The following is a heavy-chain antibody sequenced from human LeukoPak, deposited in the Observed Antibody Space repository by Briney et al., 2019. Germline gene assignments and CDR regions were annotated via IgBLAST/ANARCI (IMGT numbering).Heavy chain of an antibody. J-gene: IGHJ5*02. CDR3: AKDRVSPGFNLFDP. Sequence: TXSSYXXNWVRQAPGKGLEWVSAINGRGDNTYYADSVKGRFTISRDNSKSTLFLQMNSLRAEDTAIYYCAKDRVSPGFNLFDPWGQGTLXT. CDR1: TXSSYX. V-gene: IGHV3-23*01. CDR2: INGRGDNT. D-gene: IGHD2/OR15-2a*01.